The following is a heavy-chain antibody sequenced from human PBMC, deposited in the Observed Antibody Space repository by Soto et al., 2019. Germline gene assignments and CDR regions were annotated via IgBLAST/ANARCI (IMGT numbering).Heavy chain of an antibody. Sequence: PSETLSLTCTVSGGSISSYYWSWIRQPPGKGLEWIGYIYYSGSTNYNPSLKSRVTISVDTSKNQFSLKLSSMTAADTAVYYCASAVEITIVRGVIITEYYFDYWGQGTLVTVSS. CDR2: IYYSGST. V-gene: IGHV4-59*01. D-gene: IGHD3-10*01. J-gene: IGHJ4*02. CDR1: GGSISSYY. CDR3: ASAVEITIVRGVIITEYYFDY.